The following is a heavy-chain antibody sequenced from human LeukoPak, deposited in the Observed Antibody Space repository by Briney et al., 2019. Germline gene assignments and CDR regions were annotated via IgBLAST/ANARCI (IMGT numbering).Heavy chain of an antibody. CDR1: GFTFTSFG. CDR3: GRWRESSNWPPGYLQY. V-gene: IGHV1-18*01. Sequence: ASVKVSCKASGFTFTSFGFSWVRQAPGQGLEWMGWISAYNGNTNYAQNLQGRVTMTTDASTSTVYMELRSLRSDDTAMYYCGRWRESSNWPPGYLQYWGQGTLVIVSS. J-gene: IGHJ1*01. D-gene: IGHD4-11*01. CDR2: ISAYNGNT.